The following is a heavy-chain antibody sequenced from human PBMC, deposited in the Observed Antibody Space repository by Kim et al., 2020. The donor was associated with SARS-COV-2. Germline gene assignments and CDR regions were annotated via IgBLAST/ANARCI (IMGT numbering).Heavy chain of an antibody. Sequence: SETLSLTCTVSGGSISSSSYYWGWIRKPPGKGLEWIGSIYYSGSTYYNPSLKSRVTISVDTSKNQFSLKMSSVTAADMAVYYCARLGRDGAVVFFDYWGQGTLVTVSS. J-gene: IGHJ4*02. V-gene: IGHV4-39*01. CDR1: GGSISSSSYY. CDR2: IYYSGST. D-gene: IGHD2-2*01. CDR3: ARLGRDGAVVFFDY.